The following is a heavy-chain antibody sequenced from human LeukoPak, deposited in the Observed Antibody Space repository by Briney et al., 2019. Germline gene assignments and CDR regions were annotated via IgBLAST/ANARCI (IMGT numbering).Heavy chain of an antibody. CDR2: ISSSGSTI. CDR1: GFTFSSYE. J-gene: IGHJ4*02. CDR3: ATSYGDWAPLWY. D-gene: IGHD4-17*01. Sequence: PGGSLRLSCAASGFTFSSYEMNWVRQAPGKGLEWVSYISSSGSTIYYADSVKGRFTISRDNAKNSLYLQMNSLRAEDTAVYYCATSYGDWAPLWYWGQGTLVTVSS. V-gene: IGHV3-48*03.